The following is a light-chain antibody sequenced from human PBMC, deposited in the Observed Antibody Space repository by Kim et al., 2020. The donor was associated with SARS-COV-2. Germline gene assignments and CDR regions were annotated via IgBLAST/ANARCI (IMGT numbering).Light chain of an antibody. Sequence: SSTPGERPPPPCRAGQCVSSYLAGYQQKSGQPPRLLIYDASNRATGIPARFSGSGSGTDFTLTLSSLEPEYFALYYCQQRGNWPYTCGQGTKLEI. CDR1: QCVSSY. V-gene: IGKV3-11*01. J-gene: IGKJ2*01. CDR3: QQRGNWPYT. CDR2: DAS.